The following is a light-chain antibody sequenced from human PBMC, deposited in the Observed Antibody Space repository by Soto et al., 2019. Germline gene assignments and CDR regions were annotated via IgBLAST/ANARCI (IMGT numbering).Light chain of an antibody. J-gene: IGLJ2*01. V-gene: IGLV1-44*01. CDR2: NNN. CDR1: YSNFGSNI. CDR3: ASWDDSLNDVL. Sequence: QPVLTQPPSASGTPGQRVTISCSGSYSNFGSNIVNWYQHFPGTAPKLLIYNNNKRPSGVPDRFSASKSGTSVSLAISGLQSEDEAIYYCASWDDSLNDVLFGGGTKLTVL.